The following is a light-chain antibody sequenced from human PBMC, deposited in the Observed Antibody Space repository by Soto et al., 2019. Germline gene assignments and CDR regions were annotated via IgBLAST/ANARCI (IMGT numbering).Light chain of an antibody. CDR2: AAS. Sequence: AIQMTQSPSSLSASVGDRVTITCRASQDIRNDLGWYQQKPGKTPKLLIFAASSLQSGVPSRFSGSGSGTAFTLTISSLQQEDFATYYCRQDFNYPLTFGQGTKVEIE. CDR1: QDIRND. CDR3: RQDFNYPLT. J-gene: IGKJ1*01. V-gene: IGKV1-6*01.